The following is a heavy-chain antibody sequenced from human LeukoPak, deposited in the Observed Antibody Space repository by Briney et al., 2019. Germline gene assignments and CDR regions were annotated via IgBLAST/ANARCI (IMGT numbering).Heavy chain of an antibody. V-gene: IGHV3-48*01. Sequence: GGSLRLSCAASGFTFSSYSMAWVRQAPGKGLEWVSFIIGSATTIYYSDSVKGRSTISRDNAKNSLFLQVNSLRAEDTAVYYCASYVLGDAFDIWGQGTMVTVSS. CDR1: GFTFSSYS. CDR2: IIGSATTI. D-gene: IGHD3-3*02. J-gene: IGHJ3*02. CDR3: ASYVLGDAFDI.